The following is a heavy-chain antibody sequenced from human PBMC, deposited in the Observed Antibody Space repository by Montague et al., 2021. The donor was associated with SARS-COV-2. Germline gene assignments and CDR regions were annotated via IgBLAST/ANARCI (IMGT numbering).Heavy chain of an antibody. CDR1: GGSITSSNW. J-gene: IGHJ4*02. Sequence: SETLSLTCAVSGGSITSSNWWAWIRQSPGKGLEWIGEIYHTGATNINPSLKSRVSIDTSNNRFSLTLKSLTAADTAVYFCARRAPQGDYRIDYWGQGTGVTVAS. V-gene: IGHV4-4*02. D-gene: IGHD1-14*01. CDR3: ARRAPQGDYRIDY. CDR2: IYHTGAT.